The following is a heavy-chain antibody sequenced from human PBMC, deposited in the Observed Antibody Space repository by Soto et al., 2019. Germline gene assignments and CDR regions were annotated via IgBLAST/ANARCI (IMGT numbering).Heavy chain of an antibody. CDR2: ISSSSSYI. V-gene: IGHV3-21*04. CDR3: ASGIVGATTYGMDV. D-gene: IGHD1-26*01. J-gene: IGHJ6*02. CDR1: GFTFSSYS. Sequence: EVQLVESGGGLVKPGGSLRLSCAASGFTFSSYSMNWVRQAPGKGLEWVSSISSSSSYIYYADSVKGRFTISRDNAKNSLYLQMNSLRAEDTALYYCASGIVGATTYGMDVWGQGTTVTVSS.